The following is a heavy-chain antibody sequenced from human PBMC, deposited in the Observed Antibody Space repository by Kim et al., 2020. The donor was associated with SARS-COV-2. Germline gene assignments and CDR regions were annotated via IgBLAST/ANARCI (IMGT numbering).Heavy chain of an antibody. D-gene: IGHD1-20*01. J-gene: IGHJ4*02. CDR1: GGTFSSYA. V-gene: IGHV1-69*13. CDR2: IIPIFGTA. CDR3: ARDSHNWNPLDY. Sequence: VKVSCKASGGTFSSYAISWVRQAPGQGLEWMGGIIPIFGTANYAQKFQGRVTITADESTSTAYMELSSLRSEDTAVYYCARDSHNWNPLDYWGQGTLVTVSS.